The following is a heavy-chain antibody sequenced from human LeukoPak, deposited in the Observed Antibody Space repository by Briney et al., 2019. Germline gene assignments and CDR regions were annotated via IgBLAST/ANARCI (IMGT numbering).Heavy chain of an antibody. CDR3: ARAQPISGSYQEFDY. J-gene: IGHJ4*02. CDR2: INHSGST. CDR1: GGSFSGYY. Sequence: SETLSLTCAVYGGSFSGYYWSWIRQPPGKGLEWIGEINHSGSTNYNPSLKSRVTISVDTSKNQFSLKLSSVTAADTAVYYCARAQPISGSYQEFDYWGQGTLVTVSS. D-gene: IGHD1-26*01. V-gene: IGHV4-34*01.